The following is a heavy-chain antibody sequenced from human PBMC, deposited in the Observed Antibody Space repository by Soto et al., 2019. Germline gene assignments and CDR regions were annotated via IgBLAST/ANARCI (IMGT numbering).Heavy chain of an antibody. CDR2: IYWDDDK. J-gene: IGHJ5*02. Sequence: QITLKESGPTLVKPTQTLTLTCTFSGFSLTTRGVGVGWIRQPPVMALECLALIYWDDDKRYSPSLQSRLSITKDTSKNQVVLTMNNVDPVDTATYYCAHIPNYYQYDWFDPWGPGTLVSVSS. V-gene: IGHV2-5*02. CDR3: AHIPNYYQYDWFDP. D-gene: IGHD3-16*01. CDR1: GFSLTTRGVG.